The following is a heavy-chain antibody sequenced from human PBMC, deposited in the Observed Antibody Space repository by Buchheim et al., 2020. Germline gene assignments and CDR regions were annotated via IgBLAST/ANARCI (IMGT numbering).Heavy chain of an antibody. Sequence: DVQLLQSGGGLVQPGGSLRLSCAASGFSFSTNAMSWVRQAPGRGLEWVSGIGGDGRSHYADSVQGRFTISRDSSKDTLHLQMNGLRVEDTATYYCAKDLHFWSAMDYWGQGAL. CDR3: AKDLHFWSAMDY. V-gene: IGHV3-23*01. CDR1: GFSFSTNA. CDR2: IGGDGRS. D-gene: IGHD3-3*02. J-gene: IGHJ4*02.